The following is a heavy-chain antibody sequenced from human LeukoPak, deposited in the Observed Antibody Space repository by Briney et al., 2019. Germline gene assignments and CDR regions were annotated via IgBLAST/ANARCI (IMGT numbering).Heavy chain of an antibody. D-gene: IGHD7-27*01. V-gene: IGHV1-69*05. CDR1: GGTFSSYA. J-gene: IGHJ5*02. CDR2: IIPIFGTA. Sequence: SVKVSCKASGGTFSSYAISWVRQAPGQGLEWMGGIIPIFGTANYAQKFQGRVTITTDESTSTAYMELSSLRSEDTAAYYCARDVSWGRSWFDPWGQGTLVTVSS. CDR3: ARDVSWGRSWFDP.